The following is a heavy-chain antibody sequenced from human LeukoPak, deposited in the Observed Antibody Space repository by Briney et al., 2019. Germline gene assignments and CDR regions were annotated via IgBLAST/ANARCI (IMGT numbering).Heavy chain of an antibody. CDR1: GFTFSSYA. V-gene: IGHV3-30*04. J-gene: IGHJ4*02. D-gene: IGHD6-6*01. CDR3: ARVGAARLTNYYFDY. CDR2: ISYDGSNK. Sequence: PGRSLRLSCAASGFTFSSYAMHWVRQAPGKGLEWVAVISYDGSNKYYADSVKGRFTISRDNSKNTLYLQMNSLRAEDTAVYYCARVGAARLTNYYFDYWGQGTLVTVSS.